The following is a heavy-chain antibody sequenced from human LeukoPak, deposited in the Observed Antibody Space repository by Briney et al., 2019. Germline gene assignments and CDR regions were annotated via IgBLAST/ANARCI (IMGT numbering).Heavy chain of an antibody. V-gene: IGHV3-30*18. D-gene: IGHD2-21*02. CDR3: AKPAYCGGDCYSSPFQH. J-gene: IGHJ1*01. CDR2: VSYDGGKK. CDR1: GFTFSSSG. Sequence: GGSLRLSCAAAGFTFSSSGMHWLRAAPGKGLELVAFVSYDGGKKYYADSVQRRLTISRDNSKNTQYLQMNSLRAEDTAVYYCAKPAYCGGDCYSSPFQHWGQGTLVTVSS.